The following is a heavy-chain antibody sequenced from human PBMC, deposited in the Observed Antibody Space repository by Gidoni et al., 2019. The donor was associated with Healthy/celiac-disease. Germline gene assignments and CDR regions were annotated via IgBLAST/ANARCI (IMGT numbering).Heavy chain of an antibody. CDR3: AKVPRGGDYYFDY. CDR1: GFTFSSYG. CDR2: ISNDGRNK. Sequence: QVQLVESGGGVVQPGRSLRLSCAASGFTFSSYGMHWVRQAPGKGLEWVAVISNDGRNKYYADSVKGRFTISRDNSKNTRYLQMNSLRAEDTAVYYCAKVPRGGDYYFDYWGQGTLVTVSS. J-gene: IGHJ4*02. V-gene: IGHV3-30*18. D-gene: IGHD3-16*01.